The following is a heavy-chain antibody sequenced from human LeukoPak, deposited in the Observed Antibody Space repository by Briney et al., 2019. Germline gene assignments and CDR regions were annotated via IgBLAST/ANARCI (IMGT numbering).Heavy chain of an antibody. J-gene: IGHJ6*02. V-gene: IGHV3-7*01. CDR3: ARGNYYGMDV. Sequence: PGGSLRLSCAGSGFTFSDFALNWVRQAPGKGLEWVANIKQDGSEKYYVDSMKGRFTISRDNAQNTLYLQMNSLRAEDTAVYYCARGNYYGMDVWGQGTTVTVSS. CDR1: GFTFSDFA. CDR2: IKQDGSEK.